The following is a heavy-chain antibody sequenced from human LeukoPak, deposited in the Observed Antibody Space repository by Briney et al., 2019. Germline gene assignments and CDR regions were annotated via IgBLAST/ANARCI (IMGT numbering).Heavy chain of an antibody. Sequence: GRSLRLSCAASGFTFSSYGMHWVRQAPGKGLEWVAVIWYDGSNKYYADSVKGRFTISRDNSKNTLYLQMNSLRAEDTAVYYCAKRGCDTNGCPYYFDYWGRGTLVTVSS. J-gene: IGHJ4*02. D-gene: IGHD2-8*01. CDR1: GFTFSSYG. CDR2: IWYDGSNK. CDR3: AKRGCDTNGCPYYFDY. V-gene: IGHV3-33*06.